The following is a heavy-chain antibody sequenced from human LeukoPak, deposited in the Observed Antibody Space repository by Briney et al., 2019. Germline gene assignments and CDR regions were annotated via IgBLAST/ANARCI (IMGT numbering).Heavy chain of an antibody. J-gene: IGHJ4*02. V-gene: IGHV3-11*04. Sequence: GGSLRLSCAASGFTFSDYYMSCIRQAPGKGLEWGSYISSSGSTISYSESAKGRFTISRDNAKNSLYLQTNTLRAEDTAVYYCARGAPLTIFAVVIFCWGQGTLVTVSS. CDR2: ISSSGSTI. CDR1: GFTFSDYY. CDR3: ARGAPLTIFAVVIFC. D-gene: IGHD3-3*01.